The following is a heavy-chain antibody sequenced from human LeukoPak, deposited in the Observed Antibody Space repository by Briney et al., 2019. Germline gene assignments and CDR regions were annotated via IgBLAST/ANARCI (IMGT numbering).Heavy chain of an antibody. CDR2: ISHDGSIK. CDR3: AKDWRWELLKGAFNV. D-gene: IGHD2-15*01. CDR1: GFIFSSYG. J-gene: IGHJ3*01. V-gene: IGHV3-30*18. Sequence: GGSLRLSCVASGFIFSSYGMHWVRQAPGKGLEWGAVISHDGSIKDYADSVKGRFTISRDNSKNTLYLQMNSLRIEDTAIYYCAKDWRWELLKGAFNVWGQGTMVTVSA.